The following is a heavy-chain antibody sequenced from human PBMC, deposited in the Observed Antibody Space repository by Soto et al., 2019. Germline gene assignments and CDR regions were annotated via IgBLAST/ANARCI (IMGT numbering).Heavy chain of an antibody. CDR2: IYSGGST. V-gene: IGHV3-53*02. CDR1: GFTVSSNY. Sequence: EVQLVETGGGLIQPGGSLRLSCAASGFTVSSNYMSWVRQAPGKGLEWVSVIYSGGSTYYADSVKGRFTISRDNSKNTLYLQMNSLRAEDTAVYYCARETMVRGAPDAFDIWGQGTMVTVSS. J-gene: IGHJ3*02. CDR3: ARETMVRGAPDAFDI. D-gene: IGHD3-10*01.